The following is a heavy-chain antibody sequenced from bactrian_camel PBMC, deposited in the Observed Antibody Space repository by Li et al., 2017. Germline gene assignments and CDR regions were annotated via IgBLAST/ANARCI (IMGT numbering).Heavy chain of an antibody. D-gene: IGHD7*01. CDR1: GYIASSNC. CDR2: IFRDGDS. Sequence: QVQLVESGGGSVQAGGSLRLSCKVSGYIASSNCIGWFRQAPGSEREGVASIFRDGDSYYAASVEGRFTIAKDNAMNTLTLQMNSLKLEDTAMYYCAYESGTTPDLCRRRGPGGYFGQGTQVTVS. V-gene: IGHV3S5*01. J-gene: IGHJ4*01.